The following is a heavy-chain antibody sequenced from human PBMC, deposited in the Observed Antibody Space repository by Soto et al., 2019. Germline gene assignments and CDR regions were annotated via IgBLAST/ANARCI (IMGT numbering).Heavy chain of an antibody. D-gene: IGHD6-13*01. CDR3: ARARAIAAAGISWFDP. Sequence: EVQLVESGGGLVQPGGSLRLSCAASGFTFSSYWMHWVRQAPGKGLGWVSRINSDGSSTSYADSVKGRFTISRDNAKNTLYLQMNSLRAEDTAVYYCARARAIAAAGISWFDPWGQGTLVTVSS. CDR2: INSDGSST. V-gene: IGHV3-74*01. CDR1: GFTFSSYW. J-gene: IGHJ5*02.